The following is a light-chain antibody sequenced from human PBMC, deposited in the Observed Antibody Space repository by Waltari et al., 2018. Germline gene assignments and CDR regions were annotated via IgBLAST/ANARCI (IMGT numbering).Light chain of an antibody. CDR3: MQSRELPPAIT. CDR1: DSPLQRNGRSL. CDR2: EVS. Sequence: DIVLTKTPLPLSVTPGQPASISCKSSDSPLQRNGRSLFYWYLRKPGQSPQLLIYEVSKRPSGVPERFRGSVSGTDFRLKISRVEAEDVGVDYCMQSRELPPAITFGQGTRLEIK. J-gene: IGKJ5*01. V-gene: IGKV2D-29*02.